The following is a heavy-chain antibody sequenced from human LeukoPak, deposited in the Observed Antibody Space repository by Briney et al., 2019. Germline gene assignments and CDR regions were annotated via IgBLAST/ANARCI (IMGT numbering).Heavy chain of an antibody. CDR3: ARHRARSFQYGMDV. CDR1: GGSISSSNW. J-gene: IGHJ6*02. D-gene: IGHD5-24*01. V-gene: IGHV4-4*02. Sequence: PSETLSLTCAVSGGSISSSNWWSWVRQPPGKGLEWIGEIYHSGSTNYNPSLKSRVTISVDKSKNQFSLKLSSVTAADTAVYYCARHRARSFQYGMDVWGQGTTVTVSS. CDR2: IYHSGST.